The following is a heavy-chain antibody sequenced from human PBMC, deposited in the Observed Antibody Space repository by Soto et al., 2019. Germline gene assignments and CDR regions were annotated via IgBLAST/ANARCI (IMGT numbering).Heavy chain of an antibody. CDR1: GGSCIGYY. Sequence: PSETLSLTCAVYGGSCIGYYWSWIRQPPGKGLEWIGEINHSGSTNYNPSLKSRVTISVDTSKNQFSLKLSSVTAADTAVYYCARASPHCLSSSRSMDVWGKGTTVTVS. D-gene: IGHD6-13*01. J-gene: IGHJ6*04. V-gene: IGHV4-34*01. CDR3: ARASPHCLSSSRSMDV. CDR2: INHSGST.